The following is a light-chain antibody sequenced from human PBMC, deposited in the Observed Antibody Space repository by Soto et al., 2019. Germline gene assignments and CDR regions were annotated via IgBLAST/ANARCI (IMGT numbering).Light chain of an antibody. J-gene: IGKJ3*01. CDR1: QGIITY. CDR2: GAS. CDR3: RQLFTYPPT. V-gene: IGKV1-9*01. Sequence: IQLTQSPSSLSASMGDRVTITCRASQGIITYLAWYQQKPGKAPKLLIYGASTLQGGVPSRISCSGSGTDFTLTVSSLQPEDLATYYCRQLFTYPPTFGPGTKVDIK.